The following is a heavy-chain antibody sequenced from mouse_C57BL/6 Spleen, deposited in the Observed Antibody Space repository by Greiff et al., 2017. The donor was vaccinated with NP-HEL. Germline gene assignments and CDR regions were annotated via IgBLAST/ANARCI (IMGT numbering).Heavy chain of an antibody. D-gene: IGHD2-1*01. CDR1: GYAFTNYL. CDR2: INPGSGGT. Sequence: QVQLQQSGAELVRPGTSVKVSCKASGYAFTNYLIEWVKQRPGQGLEWIGVINPGSGGTNYNEKFKGKATLTADKSSSTAYMQLSSLTSEDSAVYVCARFDGNYESLWYFEVWGTGTTVTVSS. CDR3: ARFDGNYESLWYFEV. V-gene: IGHV1-54*01. J-gene: IGHJ1*03.